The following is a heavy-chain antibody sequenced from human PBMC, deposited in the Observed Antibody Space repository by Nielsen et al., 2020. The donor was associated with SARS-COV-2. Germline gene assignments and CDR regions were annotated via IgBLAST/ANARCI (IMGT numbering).Heavy chain of an antibody. J-gene: IGHJ4*02. CDR2: ISYDGSNK. D-gene: IGHD1-26*01. Sequence: GGSLRLSCAASGFTFSSYAMSWVRQAPGKGLEWVAVISYDGSNKYYADSVKGRFTISRDNSKNTLYLQMNSLRAEDMAVYYCAKDGRGGFDYWGQGTLVTVSS. CDR3: AKDGRGGFDY. CDR1: GFTFSSYA. V-gene: IGHV3-30-3*01.